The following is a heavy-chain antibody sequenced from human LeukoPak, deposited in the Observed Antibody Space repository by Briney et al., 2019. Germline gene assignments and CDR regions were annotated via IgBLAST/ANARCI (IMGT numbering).Heavy chain of an antibody. CDR1: GGSFSGYY. CDR2: INHSGST. Sequence: SETLSLTCAVYGGSFSGYYWSWIRHPPRKGLEWTGEINHSGSTNYNPSLKSRATISVGTSKNQFSLKLSSVTAADTAVYYCARDANDFWSGYYMENWFDPWGQGTLVTVSS. V-gene: IGHV4-34*01. J-gene: IGHJ5*02. CDR3: ARDANDFWSGYYMENWFDP. D-gene: IGHD3-3*01.